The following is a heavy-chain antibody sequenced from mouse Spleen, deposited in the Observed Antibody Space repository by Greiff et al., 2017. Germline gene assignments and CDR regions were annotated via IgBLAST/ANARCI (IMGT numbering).Heavy chain of an antibody. CDR1: GFSLTSYG. CDR3: ARKGDVYYFDY. CDR2: IWSGGST. Sequence: QVQLQQSGPGLVQPSQSLSITCTVSGFSLTSYGVHWVRQSPGKGLEWLGVIWSGGSTDYNAAFISRLSISKDNSKSQVFFKKNRRQADETAIYYCARKGDVYYFDYWGQGTTLTVSS. J-gene: IGHJ2*01. D-gene: IGHD3-3*01. V-gene: IGHV2-4-1*01.